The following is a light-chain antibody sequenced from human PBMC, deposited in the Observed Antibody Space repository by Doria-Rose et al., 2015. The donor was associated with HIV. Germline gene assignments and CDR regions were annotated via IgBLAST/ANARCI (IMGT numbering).Light chain of an antibody. J-gene: IGKJ5*01. CDR2: GAT. CDR3: QQSFITLPIT. CDR1: QNIRNH. Sequence: QMTQSPSSLSASVGDRVTITCRASQNIRNHLNWYQQKPGKAPKLLVYGATALHRGVPSRFSGSGYGTDFTLTINSLQPEDFATYICQQSFITLPITFGQGTRLEIK. V-gene: IGKV1-39*01.